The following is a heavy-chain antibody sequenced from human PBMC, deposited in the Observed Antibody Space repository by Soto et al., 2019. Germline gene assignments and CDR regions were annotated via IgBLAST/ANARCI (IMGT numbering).Heavy chain of an antibody. CDR3: ARQSLPAAFDY. V-gene: IGHV4-39*01. D-gene: IGHD2-2*01. Sequence: QLQLQESGPGLVKPSETLSLTCTVSGGSISSSSYYWGWIRQPPGKGLEWIGSIYYSGSTYYNPSLKSRVTISVDTSKNQFSLKLSSVTAADTAVYYCARQSLPAAFDYWGQGTLVTVSS. CDR1: GGSISSSSYY. J-gene: IGHJ4*02. CDR2: IYYSGST.